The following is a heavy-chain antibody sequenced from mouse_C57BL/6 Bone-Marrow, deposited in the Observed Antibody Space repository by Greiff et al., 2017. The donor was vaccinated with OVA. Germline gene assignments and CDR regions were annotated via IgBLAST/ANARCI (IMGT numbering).Heavy chain of an antibody. J-gene: IGHJ1*03. V-gene: IGHV7-1*01. D-gene: IGHD4-1*01. CDR3: ARDNWDWYFDD. Sequence: EVMLVESGGGLVQSGRSLRLSCATSGFTFSDFYMAWVRQAPGTGLEWIAASRNKANDYTTEYSASVKGRFIVSRDTSQSILYLQMNALRAEDTAIYYCARDNWDWYFDDWGTGTTVTVSS. CDR1: GFTFSDFY. CDR2: SRNKANDYTT.